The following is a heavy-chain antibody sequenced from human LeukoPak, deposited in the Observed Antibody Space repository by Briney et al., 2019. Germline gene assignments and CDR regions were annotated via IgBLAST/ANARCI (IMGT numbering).Heavy chain of an antibody. CDR3: ARGEDRRYFDY. Sequence: SETLSLTCTVSGGSISSYYWSWIRQPPGKGLEWIGYIYYSGSTNYNPSLKSRVTISVDTSKNQFSLKLSSVTAADTAVYYCARGEDRRYFDYWGQGTLVTVSS. CDR2: IYYSGST. J-gene: IGHJ4*02. CDR1: GGSISSYY. D-gene: IGHD1-14*01. V-gene: IGHV4-59*01.